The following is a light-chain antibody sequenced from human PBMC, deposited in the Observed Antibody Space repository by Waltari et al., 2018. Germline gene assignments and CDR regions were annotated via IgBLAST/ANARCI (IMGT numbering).Light chain of an antibody. CDR1: ESVWNTY. CDR2: DGS. J-gene: IGKJ2*01. Sequence: DIVLTQSPATLSLSPGETATLSCEASESVWNTYLAWYQPKPGPPPRLLIYDGSTRATGNPDRFSGSGAATAFTLTISRLEPEDFAVYYCQQYHSFVYTVGQGTRLEMK. CDR3: QQYHSFVYT. V-gene: IGKV3D-20*01.